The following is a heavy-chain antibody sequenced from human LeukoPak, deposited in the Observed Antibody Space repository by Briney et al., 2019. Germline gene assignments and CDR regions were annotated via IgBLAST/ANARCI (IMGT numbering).Heavy chain of an antibody. Sequence: PSETLSLTCAVSGYSISSGYYWGWIRQPPGKGLEWIWSIYHSGSTYYNPSLKSRVTISVDTSKNQFSLKLSSVTAADTAVYYCARQKMTKLNVEKATIDSAFDIWGQGTVVTVSS. CDR3: ARQKMTKLNVEKATIDSAFDI. V-gene: IGHV4-38-2*01. J-gene: IGHJ3*02. D-gene: IGHD5-24*01. CDR2: IYHSGST. CDR1: GYSISSGYY.